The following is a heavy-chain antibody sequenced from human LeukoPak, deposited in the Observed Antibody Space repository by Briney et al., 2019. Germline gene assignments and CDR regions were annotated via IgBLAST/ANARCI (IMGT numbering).Heavy chain of an antibody. CDR1: GFTFDSYW. Sequence: GGSLRLSCVASGFTFDSYWMTWVRQAPGKGLEWVANIKQDGSKKNYVDSVKGRFTISRDNAKNSLFLQMNSLRAEDTAVYYCARAMDGWGQGTLVTVSS. CDR3: ARAMDG. CDR2: IKQDGSKK. J-gene: IGHJ4*02. D-gene: IGHD3-10*01. V-gene: IGHV3-7*03.